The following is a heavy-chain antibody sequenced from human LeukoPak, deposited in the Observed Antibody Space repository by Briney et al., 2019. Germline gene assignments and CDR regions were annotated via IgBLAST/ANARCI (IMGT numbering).Heavy chain of an antibody. J-gene: IGHJ6*03. CDR1: GFFFSSYW. D-gene: IGHD2-15*01. Sequence: GGSLRLSCAGSGFFFSSYWMSWVRQAPGKGLEWVANIKRDGSEKSYVDSVKGRFTVSRDNAKNSLYLQINSLRAGDTAVYYCARVGAARYYYYYMDVWGKGTTVTVSS. CDR3: ARVGAARYYYYYMDV. CDR2: IKRDGSEK. V-gene: IGHV3-7*01.